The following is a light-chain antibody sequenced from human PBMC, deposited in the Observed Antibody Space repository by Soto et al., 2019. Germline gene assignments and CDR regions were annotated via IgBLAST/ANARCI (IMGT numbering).Light chain of an antibody. CDR2: GAS. V-gene: IGKV1-8*01. CDR3: QHYLNYPIT. J-gene: IGKJ5*01. CDR1: QDIGSV. Sequence: AIRMTQSPSSLSASIGYTFTITCRASQDIGSVLAWYQQKPGTAPKVLISGASDLHGGVPSRFSGSGSRTDFTLTITHLQSEDFATYYCQHYLNYPITFGQGTRREIK.